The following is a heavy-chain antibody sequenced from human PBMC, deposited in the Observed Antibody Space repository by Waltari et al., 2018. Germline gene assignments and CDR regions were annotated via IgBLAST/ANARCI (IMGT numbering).Heavy chain of an antibody. V-gene: IGHV3-30*18. CDR3: TKEHADYGMDV. J-gene: IGHJ6*02. CDR2: ISYDGSKT. Sequence: QMQLVESGGGVVQPGKSLRLSCGASGFTFSSFAMHWVRQAPGKGLEWVAIISYDGSKTYYAESVRGRFTISRDNSNNTLYLQMNSLRGEDTALYYCTKEHADYGMDVWGQGTTVTVSS. CDR1: GFTFSSFA.